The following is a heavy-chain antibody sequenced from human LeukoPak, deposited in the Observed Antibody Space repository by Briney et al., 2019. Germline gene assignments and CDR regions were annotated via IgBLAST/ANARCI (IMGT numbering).Heavy chain of an antibody. CDR2: IYYSGST. D-gene: IGHD3-3*01. J-gene: IGHJ4*02. CDR1: GGSISSSSYY. CDR3: ARGGYDVLIDY. V-gene: IGHV4-39*07. Sequence: SETLSLTCTVSGGSISSSSYYWGWIRQPPGKGLEWIGSIYYSGSTNYNPSLKSRVTISVDTSKNQFSLKLSSVTAADTAVYYCARGGYDVLIDYWGQGTLVTVSS.